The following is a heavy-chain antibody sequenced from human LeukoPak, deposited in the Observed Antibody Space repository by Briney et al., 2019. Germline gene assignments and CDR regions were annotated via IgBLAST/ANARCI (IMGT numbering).Heavy chain of an antibody. V-gene: IGHV4-61*02. Sequence: SQTLSLTCTVSGGSISSGSYYWSWIRQPAGKGLEWIGRIYTSGSTNYNPSLKSRVTISVDTSKNQFSLKLSSVTAADTAVYYCARDRRWGPLDAFDIWGQGTMVTVSS. CDR1: GGSISSGSYY. D-gene: IGHD1-26*01. J-gene: IGHJ3*02. CDR3: ARDRRWGPLDAFDI. CDR2: IYTSGST.